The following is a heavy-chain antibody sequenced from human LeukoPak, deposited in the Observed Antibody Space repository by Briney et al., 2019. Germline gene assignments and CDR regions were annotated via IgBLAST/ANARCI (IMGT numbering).Heavy chain of an antibody. Sequence: GGSLRLSCAASGFTFSSYAMSWVRQAPGKGLEWGSAISGSGGSTYYADSVKGRFTISRDNSKNTLYLQMNSLRAEDTAVYYCAKDTPVTMVRGLTSYYYYGMDVWGQGTTVTVSS. D-gene: IGHD3-10*01. V-gene: IGHV3-23*01. CDR1: GFTFSSYA. CDR2: ISGSGGST. J-gene: IGHJ6*02. CDR3: AKDTPVTMVRGLTSYYYYGMDV.